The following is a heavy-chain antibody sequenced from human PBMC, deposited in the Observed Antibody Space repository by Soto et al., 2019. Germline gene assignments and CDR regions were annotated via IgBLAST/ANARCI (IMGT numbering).Heavy chain of an antibody. V-gene: IGHV4-61*08. J-gene: IGHJ4*02. D-gene: IGHD7-27*01. CDR3: TRANWYSEY. CDR2: IYYSGST. Sequence: PSETLSLTCTVSGGSISSGGYYWSWIRQRPGKGLEWIGYIYYSGSTYYNPSLKSRVTISVDTSKNQFSLNLTSLTAADTAIYYCTRANWYSEYWGQGTLVTVSS. CDR1: GGSISSGGYY.